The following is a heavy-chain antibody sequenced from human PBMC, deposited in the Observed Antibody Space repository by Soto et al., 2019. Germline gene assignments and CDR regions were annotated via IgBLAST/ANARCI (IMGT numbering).Heavy chain of an antibody. CDR2: MNPNSGNT. J-gene: IGHJ6*02. V-gene: IGHV1-8*01. CDR3: ARGGYYDFWSGYQNPYYYYGMDV. CDR1: GYTFTSYD. Sequence: QVQLVQSGAEVKKPGASVKVSCKASGYTFTSYDINWVRQATGQGLEWMGWMNPNSGNTGYAQKFQGRVTMTRNTSISTAYMELSSLRSEDTAVYYCARGGYYDFWSGYQNPYYYYGMDVWGQGTTVTVSS. D-gene: IGHD3-3*01.